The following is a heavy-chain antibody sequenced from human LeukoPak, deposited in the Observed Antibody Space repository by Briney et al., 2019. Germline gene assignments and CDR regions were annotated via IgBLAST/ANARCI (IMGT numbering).Heavy chain of an antibody. CDR3: ARDQYYYDSSGYPSFDY. Sequence: SETLSLTGTVSGGSISSYYWSWIRQPAGKGLEWIGRIYTSGSTNYNPSLKSRVTMSVDTSKNQFSLKLSSVTAADTAVYYCARDQYYYDSSGYPSFDYWGQGTLVTVSS. V-gene: IGHV4-4*07. D-gene: IGHD3-22*01. J-gene: IGHJ4*02. CDR2: IYTSGST. CDR1: GGSISSYY.